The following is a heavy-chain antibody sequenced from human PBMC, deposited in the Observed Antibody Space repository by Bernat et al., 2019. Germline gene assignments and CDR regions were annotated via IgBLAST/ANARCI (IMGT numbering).Heavy chain of an antibody. Sequence: QLQLQESGPGLVKPSETLSLPCTVSGGSISSSSYYWGWIRQPPGNGLEWIGSIYYSGSTYYNPSLKSRVTISVDTSKNQFSLKLSSVTAADTAVYYCARQEYYDFWSGYGMDVWGQGTTVTVSS. D-gene: IGHD3-3*01. J-gene: IGHJ6*02. CDR2: IYYSGST. CDR3: ARQEYYDFWSGYGMDV. V-gene: IGHV4-39*01. CDR1: GGSISSSSYY.